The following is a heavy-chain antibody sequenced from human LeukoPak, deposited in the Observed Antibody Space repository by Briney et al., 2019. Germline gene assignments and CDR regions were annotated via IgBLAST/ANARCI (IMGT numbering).Heavy chain of an antibody. CDR1: GFTVSSNY. D-gene: IGHD3-22*01. V-gene: IGHV3-66*03. CDR2: IYDSGTT. CDR3: AKDSWHDSSGYPDY. Sequence: PGGSLRLSCATSGFTVSSNYMSWVRQAPGKGLEWVSVIYDSGTTYYADSVKGRFLIFRDTSKNTVDLQMNSLRAEDTAVYYCAKDSWHDSSGYPDYWGQGTLVTVSS. J-gene: IGHJ4*02.